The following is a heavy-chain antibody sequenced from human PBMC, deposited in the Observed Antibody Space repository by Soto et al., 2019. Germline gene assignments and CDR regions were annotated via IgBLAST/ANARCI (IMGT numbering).Heavy chain of an antibody. Sequence: SETLSLTCTVSGGSISSSSYYWGWIRQPPGKGLEWIGYIYYSGSTKYNPSLKSRVTISIDTSKNQFSLKLSSVTAADTAVYYCARESAFSSGTIDSWGQGTLVTVSS. V-gene: IGHV4-61*01. CDR3: ARESAFSSGTIDS. D-gene: IGHD6-6*01. CDR2: IYYSGST. CDR1: GGSISSSSYY. J-gene: IGHJ4*02.